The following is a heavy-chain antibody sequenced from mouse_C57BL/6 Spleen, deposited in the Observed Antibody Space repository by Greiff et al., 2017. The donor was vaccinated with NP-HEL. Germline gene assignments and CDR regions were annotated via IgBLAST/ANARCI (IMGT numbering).Heavy chain of an antibody. CDR3: ARESYDDYGSSYVDY. CDR1: GYSITSGYY. J-gene: IGHJ2*01. D-gene: IGHD1-1*01. CDR2: ISYDGSN. V-gene: IGHV3-6*01. Sequence: EVKLQESGPGLVKPSQSLSLTCSVTGYSITSGYYWNWIRQFPGKQLERIGYISYDGSNNYNPSLKKPISITRDTSKNQFFLKLNSVTPEDTATYYCARESYDDYGSSYVDYWGQGTTLTVSS.